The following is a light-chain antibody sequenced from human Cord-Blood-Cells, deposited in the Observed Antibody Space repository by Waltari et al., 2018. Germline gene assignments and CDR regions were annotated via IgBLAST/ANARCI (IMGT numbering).Light chain of an antibody. Sequence: SYELTQPPSVSVSPGQTARITCSGDALPKQYAYWYQQKPGQAPALVIYKDGERPSGIPERFSGSSSGTTVTLTISGVQAEDEADYYCQSADSSGTWVFGGGTKLTVL. V-gene: IGLV3-25*03. J-gene: IGLJ3*02. CDR1: ALPKQY. CDR2: KDG. CDR3: QSADSSGTWV.